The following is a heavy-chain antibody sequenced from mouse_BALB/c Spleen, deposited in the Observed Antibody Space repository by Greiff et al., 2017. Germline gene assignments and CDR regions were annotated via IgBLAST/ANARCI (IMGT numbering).Heavy chain of an antibody. J-gene: IGHJ4*01. CDR3: AREGEWLLVAMDY. D-gene: IGHD2-3*01. CDR1: GYSITSDYA. CDR2: ISYSGST. V-gene: IGHV3-2*02. Sequence: EVKLVESGPGLVKPSQSLSLTCTVTGYSITSDYAWNWIRQFPGNKLEWMGYISYSGSTSYNPSLKSRISITRDTSKNQFFLQLNSVTTEDTATYYCAREGEWLLVAMDYWGQGTSVTVSS.